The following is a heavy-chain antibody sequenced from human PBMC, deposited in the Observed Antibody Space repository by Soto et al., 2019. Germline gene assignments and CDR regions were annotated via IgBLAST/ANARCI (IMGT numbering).Heavy chain of an antibody. J-gene: IGHJ6*02. CDR3: ARRHIGYCSSTSCYVRGQNYYYYGMDV. CDR1: GSSMTTYY. D-gene: IGHD2-2*01. Sequence: TLSLTCSVSGSSMTTYYWHWIRQAPGKGLEWIGFIYNSGRGSTCYNPSLKSRVTLSVDTSKNQFSLMLSSVTAADTAVYYCARRHIGYCSSTSCYVRGQNYYYYGMDVWGQGTTVTVSS. CDR2: IYNSGRGST. V-gene: IGHV4-4*08.